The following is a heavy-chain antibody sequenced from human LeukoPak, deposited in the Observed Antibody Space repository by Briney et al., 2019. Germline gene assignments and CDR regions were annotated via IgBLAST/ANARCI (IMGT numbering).Heavy chain of an antibody. D-gene: IGHD2-15*01. CDR1: AFTVSRNS. CDR2: INWNGGST. CDR3: ARETPPLVVVVSANYYYYMDV. V-gene: IGHV3-20*04. J-gene: IGHJ6*03. Sequence: GGSLRLSCTVSAFTVSRNSMSWVRQAPGKGLEWVSGINWNGGSTGYADSVKGRFTISRDNAKNSLYLQMNSLRAEDTALYYCARETPPLVVVVSANYYYYMDVWGKGTTVTVSS.